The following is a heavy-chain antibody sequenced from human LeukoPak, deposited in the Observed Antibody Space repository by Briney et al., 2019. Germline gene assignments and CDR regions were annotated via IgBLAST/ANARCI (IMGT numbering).Heavy chain of an antibody. CDR2: INHSGST. V-gene: IGHV4-34*01. CDR1: GGSFTGYY. Sequence: PSETLSLTCAVYGGSFTGYYWTWIRQPPAKGLESIGEINHSGSTNYNPSLKSRVTLSVDTSKNQFSLKLRSVTAADTAVYYCARGPRQPVDRWFDPWGQGTLVTVSS. CDR3: ARGPRQPVDRWFDP. D-gene: IGHD6-13*01. J-gene: IGHJ5*02.